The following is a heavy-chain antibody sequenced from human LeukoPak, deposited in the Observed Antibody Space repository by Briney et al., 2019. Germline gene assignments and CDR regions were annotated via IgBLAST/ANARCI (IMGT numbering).Heavy chain of an antibody. D-gene: IGHD3-10*01. V-gene: IGHV4-59*08. J-gene: IGHJ4*02. CDR3: AASSHSGSYRAY. CDR1: GGSISYYY. CDR2: SHDSGES. Sequence: PSETLSLTCSVSGGSISYYYWSWIRQPPGKGLEWIGYSHDSGESNYNPSLQSRVIISRDTSKNQFSLNLMSVTAADPAVYYCAASSHSGSYRAYWGQGTPVTVSS.